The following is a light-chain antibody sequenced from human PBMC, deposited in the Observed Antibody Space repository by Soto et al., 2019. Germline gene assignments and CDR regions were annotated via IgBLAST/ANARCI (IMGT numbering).Light chain of an antibody. J-gene: IGLJ1*01. V-gene: IGLV1-44*01. CDR2: TNN. CDR3: ATWDDSRIGV. CDR1: SSNIESHA. Sequence: QSVLTQPPSASGTPGQRITISCSGDSSNIESHAVNWYQQLPGTAPKLLINTNNQRPSGVPDRFSGSKSGASASLAISGLQSEDEATYYCATWDDSRIGVFGTGTKVT.